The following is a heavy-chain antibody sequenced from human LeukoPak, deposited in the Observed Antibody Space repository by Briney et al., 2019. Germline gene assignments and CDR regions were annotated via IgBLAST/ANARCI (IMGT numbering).Heavy chain of an antibody. CDR3: ARTYYYGSGSWNYFDY. CDR2: ISGSGGST. D-gene: IGHD3-10*01. Sequence: GGSLRLSCAASGFTFSSYAMSWVRQAPGQGLEWVSAISGSGGSTYYADSVKGRFTISRDNSKNTLYLQMNSLRAEDTAVYYCARTYYYGSGSWNYFDYWGQGTLVTVSS. V-gene: IGHV3-23*01. CDR1: GFTFSSYA. J-gene: IGHJ4*02.